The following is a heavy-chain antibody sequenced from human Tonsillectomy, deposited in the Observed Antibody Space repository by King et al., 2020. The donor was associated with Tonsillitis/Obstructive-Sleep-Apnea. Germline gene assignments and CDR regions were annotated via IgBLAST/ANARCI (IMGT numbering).Heavy chain of an antibody. J-gene: IGHJ2*01. CDR3: ARDHPMGRYWYFDL. D-gene: IGHD2-8*01. CDR1: GFTLSSDS. V-gene: IGHV3-48*02. Sequence: VQLVESGGGLVQPGGSLRLSCAASGFTLSSDSMNWVRQAPGKGLEWVSYISSSSSTIYYAASLKVRLTISRDNSKNSLYLQMNSLIDEDTAVYYCARDHPMGRYWYFDLWGRGTLVTVSS. CDR2: ISSSSSTI.